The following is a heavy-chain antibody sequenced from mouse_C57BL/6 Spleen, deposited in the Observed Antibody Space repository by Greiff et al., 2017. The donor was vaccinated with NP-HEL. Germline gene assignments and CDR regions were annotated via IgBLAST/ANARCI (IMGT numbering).Heavy chain of an antibody. V-gene: IGHV1-52*01. CDR3: ARAYYYGSSLYYFDY. CDR1: GYTFTSYW. D-gene: IGHD1-1*01. CDR2: IEPSDSET. J-gene: IGHJ2*01. Sequence: QVQLQQPGAELVRPGSSVKLSCKASGYTFTSYWMHWVKQRPIQGLEWIGNIEPSDSETHYNQQFKDKATLTVDKSSSTAYLPLSSLTSEVSAFYYCARAYYYGSSLYYFDYWGQGTTLTVSS.